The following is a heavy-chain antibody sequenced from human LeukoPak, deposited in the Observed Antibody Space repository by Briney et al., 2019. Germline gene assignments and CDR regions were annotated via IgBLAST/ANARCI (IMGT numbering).Heavy chain of an antibody. CDR2: INPNSGGP. Sequence: ASVKVSCKASGYTFTGYYLHWMRQAPGQGLEWMGWINPNSGGPNYAQNFQGRVTMTRDTSLSTAYMELNRLQSDDTAVYYCARDRDCGGENCYAAFHIWGQGTMVIVSS. V-gene: IGHV1-2*02. D-gene: IGHD2-21*01. CDR1: GYTFTGYY. J-gene: IGHJ3*02. CDR3: ARDRDCGGENCYAAFHI.